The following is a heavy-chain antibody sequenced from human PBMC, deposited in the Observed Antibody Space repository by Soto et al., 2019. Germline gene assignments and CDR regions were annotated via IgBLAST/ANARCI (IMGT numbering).Heavy chain of an antibody. V-gene: IGHV3-23*01. D-gene: IGHD6-19*01. CDR1: GFTFSSYA. Sequence: GGSLRLSCAASGFTFSSYAMSWVRQAPGKGLEWVSAISGSGGSTYYADSVKGRFTISRDNSKNTLYLQMNSLRAEDTAVYYCAKEGIAVAGTHYYYYMDVWGKGTTVTVSS. CDR3: AKEGIAVAGTHYYYYMDV. CDR2: ISGSGGST. J-gene: IGHJ6*03.